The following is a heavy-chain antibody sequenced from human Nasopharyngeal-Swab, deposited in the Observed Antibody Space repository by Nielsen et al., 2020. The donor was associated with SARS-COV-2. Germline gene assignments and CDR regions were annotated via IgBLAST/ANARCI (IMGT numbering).Heavy chain of an antibody. Sequence: KVSCKGSGYSFTSYWIGWVRQMPGKGLEWMGIIYTGDSDTRYSPSFQGQVTISADKSISTAYRQWSSLKASETAMYYCARRPTNGDYGAYGMDVWGQGTTVTVSS. CDR3: ARRPTNGDYGAYGMDV. CDR1: GYSFTSYW. J-gene: IGHJ6*02. CDR2: IYTGDSDT. D-gene: IGHD4-17*01. V-gene: IGHV5-51*01.